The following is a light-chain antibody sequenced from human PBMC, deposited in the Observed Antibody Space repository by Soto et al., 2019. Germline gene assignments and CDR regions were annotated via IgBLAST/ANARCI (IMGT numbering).Light chain of an antibody. V-gene: IGLV1-40*01. CDR3: QSYDSSLSGYV. CDR2: GNS. CDR1: SSSIGAGYD. J-gene: IGLJ1*01. Sequence: QLVLTQPPSVSGAPGQRVTISCTGSSSSIGAGYDVHWYQQLPGTAPKLLIYGNSNRPSGVPDRFSGSKSGTSASLAITGLQAEDEADYYCQSYDSSLSGYVFGTGTKVTVL.